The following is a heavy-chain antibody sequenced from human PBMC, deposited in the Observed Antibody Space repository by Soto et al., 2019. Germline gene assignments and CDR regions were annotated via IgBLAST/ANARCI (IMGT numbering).Heavy chain of an antibody. CDR1: GFTFSSYW. Sequence: GGSLRLSCAASGFTFSSYWMHWVRQAPGKGLVWVSRINSDGSITSYADSVKGRFTISRDNAKNTLYLQMNSLRAEDTAVYYCAIRQYGWYHNIDYWGQGTLVTVSS. CDR3: AIRQYGWYHNIDY. J-gene: IGHJ4*02. CDR2: INSDGSIT. V-gene: IGHV3-74*01. D-gene: IGHD6-19*01.